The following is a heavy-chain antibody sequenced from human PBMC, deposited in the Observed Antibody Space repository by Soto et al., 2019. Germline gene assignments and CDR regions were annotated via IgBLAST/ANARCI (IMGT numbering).Heavy chain of an antibody. D-gene: IGHD3-16*02. CDR2: INAGNRNT. V-gene: IGHV1-3*01. CDR1: GYTFTNYA. Sequence: ASVKVSCKASGYTFTNYAMHWVRQAPGQRLEWMGWINAGNRNTEYSQKFQGRVIMTKDTSASTAYMELSSLRSEDTAVYYCARGYDYIWGSYRSDAFDIWG. J-gene: IGHJ3*02. CDR3: ARGYDYIWGSYRSDAFDI.